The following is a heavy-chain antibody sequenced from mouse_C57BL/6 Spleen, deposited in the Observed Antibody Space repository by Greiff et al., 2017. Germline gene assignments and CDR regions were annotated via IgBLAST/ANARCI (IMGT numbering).Heavy chain of an antibody. CDR1: GYAFSSYW. Sequence: VQLQEPGAELVKPGASVKISCKASGYAFSSYWMHWVKQRPGKGLEWIGQIYPGDGDTNYNGKFKGKATLTADKSSSTAYMQRSSLTSEGSAVYFCAGGLTAGVGDYAMDYWGQGTSVTVSS. CDR2: IYPGDGDT. D-gene: IGHD1-1*01. J-gene: IGHJ4*01. V-gene: IGHV1-80*01. CDR3: AGGLTAGVGDYAMDY.